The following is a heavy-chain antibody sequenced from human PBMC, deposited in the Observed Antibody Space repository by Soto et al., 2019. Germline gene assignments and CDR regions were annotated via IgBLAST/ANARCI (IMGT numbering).Heavy chain of an antibody. V-gene: IGHV4-30-2*01. CDR2: IYHSGST. D-gene: IGHD4-17*01. J-gene: IGHJ5*02. Sequence: SLTCAVSGGSISSGGYSWSWIRQPPGKGLEWIGYIYHSGSTYYNPSLKSRVTISVDRSKNQFSLKLSSVTAADTAVYYCARPDSTTYEFDPWGQGTLVTVS. CDR3: ARPDSTTYEFDP. CDR1: GGSISSGGYS.